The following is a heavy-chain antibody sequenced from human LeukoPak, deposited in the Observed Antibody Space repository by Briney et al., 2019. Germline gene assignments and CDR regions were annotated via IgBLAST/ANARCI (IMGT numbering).Heavy chain of an antibody. CDR2: IIPIFGTA. Sequence: GSSVKVSCKASGGTFSSYAISWVRQAPGQGLEWMGGIIPIFGTANYAQKFQGRVTITTDESTSTAYMELSSLRSEDTAVYYCASMSGYYSYYYYYYMDVWGKGTTVTVSS. CDR3: ASMSGYYSYYYYYYMDV. D-gene: IGHD3-22*01. CDR1: GGTFSSYA. V-gene: IGHV1-69*05. J-gene: IGHJ6*03.